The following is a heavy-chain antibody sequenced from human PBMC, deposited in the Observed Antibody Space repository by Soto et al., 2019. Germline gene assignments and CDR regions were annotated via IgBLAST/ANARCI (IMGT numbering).Heavy chain of an antibody. CDR2: IYYSGST. CDR3: ARESLKCRSGWYGVSNWYDP. V-gene: IGHV4-30-4*01. J-gene: IGHJ5*02. CDR1: GGSISSGDYY. D-gene: IGHD6-19*01. Sequence: SETLSLTCTVSGGSISSGDYYWSWIRQPPGKGLEWIGYIYYSGSTYYNPSLKSRVTISVDTSQNQLSLKLSSVTAADTAVYYGARESLKCRSGWYGVSNWYDPCGQGTLDTVSS.